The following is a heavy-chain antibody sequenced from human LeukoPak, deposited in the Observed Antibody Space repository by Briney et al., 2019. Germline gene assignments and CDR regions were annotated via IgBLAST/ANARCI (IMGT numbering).Heavy chain of an antibody. J-gene: IGHJ4*02. D-gene: IGHD1-26*01. CDR1: GGTFSSYA. V-gene: IGHV1-69*05. CDR2: IIPIFGTA. CDR3: AREWELHLFDY. Sequence: GASVKVSCKASGGTFSSYAISWVRQAPGQGLEWMGSIIPIFGTANYAQKFQRRVTITTDESTSTAYMELSSLRSEDTAVYYCAREWELHLFDYWGQGTLVTVSS.